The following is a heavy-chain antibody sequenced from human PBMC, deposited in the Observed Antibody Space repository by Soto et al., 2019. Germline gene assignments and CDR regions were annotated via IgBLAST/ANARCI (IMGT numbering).Heavy chain of an antibody. D-gene: IGHD3-9*01. CDR3: AKDPNDILTGPVGY. CDR1: GFTFSSYG. J-gene: IGHJ4*02. CDR2: ISYDGSNK. V-gene: IGHV3-30*18. Sequence: PGGSLRLSCAASGFTFSSYGMHWVRQAPGKGLEWVAVISYDGSNKYYADSVKGRFTISRDNSKNTLYLQMNSLRAEDTAVYYCAKDPNDILTGPVGYWGQGT.